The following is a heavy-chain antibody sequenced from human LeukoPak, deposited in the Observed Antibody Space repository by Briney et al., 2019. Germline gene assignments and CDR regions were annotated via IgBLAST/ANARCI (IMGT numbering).Heavy chain of an antibody. CDR3: ARAPGGYSSSWYDY. V-gene: IGHV4-59*10. Sequence: SETLSLTCAVYGGSFSGYYWNWIRQPAGKGLEWIGRIYTSGSTNYNPSLKSRVTISVDTSKNQFSLKLSSVTAADTAVYYCARAPGGYSSSWYDYWGQGTLVTVSS. D-gene: IGHD6-13*01. CDR2: IYTSGST. J-gene: IGHJ4*02. CDR1: GGSFSGYY.